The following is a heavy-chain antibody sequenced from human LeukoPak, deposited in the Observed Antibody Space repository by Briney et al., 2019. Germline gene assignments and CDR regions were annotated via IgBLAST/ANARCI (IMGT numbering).Heavy chain of an antibody. V-gene: IGHV3-7*03. D-gene: IGHD6-13*01. Sequence: GGSLRLSCAASGFTFSNYWMSWVRQAPGKGLEWVANIKQDGSEKYYVDSVKGRFTISRDNSKNTLYLQMNSLRAEDTAVYYCARVATSIAAARRNWYFDLWGRGTLVTVSS. CDR3: ARVATSIAAARRNWYFDL. CDR1: GFTFSNYW. CDR2: IKQDGSEK. J-gene: IGHJ2*01.